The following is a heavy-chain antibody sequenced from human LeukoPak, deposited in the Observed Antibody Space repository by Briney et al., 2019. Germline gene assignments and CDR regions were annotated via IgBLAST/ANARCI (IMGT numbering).Heavy chain of an antibody. CDR1: GFTFSSYT. CDR3: AREWELYYFDY. V-gene: IGHV3-21*01. Sequence: GGSLRLSCAASGFTFSSYTMNWVRQAPGKGLEWVSCISSSSSDIYYADSVKGRFTISRDNAKNSLYLQMNSLRAEDTAVYYCAREWELYYFDYWGQGTLVTVSS. CDR2: ISSSSSDI. J-gene: IGHJ4*02. D-gene: IGHD1-26*01.